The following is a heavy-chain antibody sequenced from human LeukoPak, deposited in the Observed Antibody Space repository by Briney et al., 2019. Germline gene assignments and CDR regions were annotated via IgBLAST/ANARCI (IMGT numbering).Heavy chain of an antibody. D-gene: IGHD2-15*01. V-gene: IGHV4-4*07. CDR1: GGSISSCY. CDR3: ARDGTVRVAAFDY. CDR2: IYTSGST. J-gene: IGHJ4*02. Sequence: SETLSLTCTVSGGSISSCYWSWIRQPAGKGLEWIGRIYTSGSTNYNPSLKSRVTMSVDTSKNQFSLNLSSVTAADTAVYYCARDGTVRVAAFDYWGQGTLVTVSS.